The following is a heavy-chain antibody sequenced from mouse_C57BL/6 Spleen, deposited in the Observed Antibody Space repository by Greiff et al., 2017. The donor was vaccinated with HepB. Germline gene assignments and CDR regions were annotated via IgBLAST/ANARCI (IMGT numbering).Heavy chain of an antibody. V-gene: IGHV1-82*01. D-gene: IGHD2-5*01. CDR3: ARRGSYYSNYLDY. CDR2: IYPGDGDT. J-gene: IGHJ2*01. Sequence: QVQLQQSGPELVKPGASVKISCKASGYAFSSSWMNWVKQRPGKGLEWIGRIYPGDGDTNYNGKFKGKATLTADKSSSTAYMQLSSLTSEDSAVYFCARRGSYYSNYLDYWGKGTTLTDSS. CDR1: GYAFSSSW.